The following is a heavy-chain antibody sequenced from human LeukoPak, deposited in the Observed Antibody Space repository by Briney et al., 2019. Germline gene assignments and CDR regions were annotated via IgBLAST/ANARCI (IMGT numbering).Heavy chain of an antibody. D-gene: IGHD5-18*01. V-gene: IGHV1-18*01. CDR1: GYTFTSYG. Sequence: ASVKVSCKASGYTFTSYGISWVRRAPGQGLEWMGWISAYSGNTNYAQKLQGRVTMTTDTSTSTAYMELRSLRSDDTAVYYCARVEGADTALVLTLNLYYYYGMDVWGQGTTVTVSS. J-gene: IGHJ6*02. CDR3: ARVEGADTALVLTLNLYYYYGMDV. CDR2: ISAYSGNT.